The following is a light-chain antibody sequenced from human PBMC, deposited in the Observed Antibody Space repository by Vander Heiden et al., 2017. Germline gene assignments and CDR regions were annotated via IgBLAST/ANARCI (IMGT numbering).Light chain of an antibody. CDR1: QSVSSN. CDR3: QQDNNWPST. J-gene: IGKJ2*02. V-gene: IGKV3D-15*01. Sequence: EIVMTQSPATLSVSPGERATLPCRASQSVSSNLAWYQQKPGQAPRLLIYGASIRATGIPARFSGSGSGTEFTLTISSLQSEDFAVYYCQQDNNWPSTFGQGTKVEIK. CDR2: GAS.